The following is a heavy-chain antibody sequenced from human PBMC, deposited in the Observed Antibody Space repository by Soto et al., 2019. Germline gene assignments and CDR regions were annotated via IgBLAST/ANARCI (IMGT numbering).Heavy chain of an antibody. J-gene: IGHJ4*02. CDR3: ARDPSHSYYTLFYYFDY. CDR2: ISGSGSKT. V-gene: IGHV3-23*01. CDR1: GFTFSTYA. Sequence: EVQLLESGGGLVQPGGSLRLSCAASGFTFSTYAMTWVRQAPGKGLEWVSAISGSGSKTYYADSVKGRFTISRDDSKGTLYLQMNSLRADDTAVYYCARDPSHSYYTLFYYFDYWGQGTLVTVSS. D-gene: IGHD1-26*01.